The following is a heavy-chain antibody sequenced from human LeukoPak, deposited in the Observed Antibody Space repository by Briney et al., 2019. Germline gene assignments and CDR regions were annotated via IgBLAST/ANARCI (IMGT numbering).Heavy chain of an antibody. CDR2: VNPNSGNT. J-gene: IGHJ6*02. D-gene: IGHD2-8*01. Sequence: ASLKVSSKASGYTFASYDINWVRQATGQGLEWRGWVNPNSGNTGYAQKFQGRVTMTRNTSISTAYMELSSLRSEDTAVYYCARGIVLRVYAKRNFYIMDVGGQGTTVTVSS. V-gene: IGHV1-8*01. CDR1: GYTFASYD. CDR3: ARGIVLRVYAKRNFYIMDV.